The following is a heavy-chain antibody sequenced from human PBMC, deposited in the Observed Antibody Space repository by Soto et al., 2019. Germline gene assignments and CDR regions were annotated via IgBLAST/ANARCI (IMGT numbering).Heavy chain of an antibody. D-gene: IGHD1-1*01. J-gene: IGHJ4*02. CDR2: IFVNGNT. Sequence: NPSETLSLTCTVASGSVSTYYWSWIRQPAGKGLEWIGRIFVNGNTNYNPSLRSRVTVSVDTSKGQFSLNLTSVTAADTAVYFCARSGGSYNFDSWGQGILVTVSS. CDR1: SGSVSTYY. CDR3: ARSGGSYNFDS. V-gene: IGHV4-4*07.